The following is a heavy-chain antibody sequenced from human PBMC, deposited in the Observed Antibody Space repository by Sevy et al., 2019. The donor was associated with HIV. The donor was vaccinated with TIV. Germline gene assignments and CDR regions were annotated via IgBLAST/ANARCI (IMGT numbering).Heavy chain of an antibody. V-gene: IGHV3-23*01. CDR3: AKGVMVDYYYYYGMDV. CDR2: ISGSGGST. CDR1: GFTFSSYA. Sequence: GGSLRLSCAASGFTFSSYAMSWVRQAPGKGLEWVSAISGSGGSTYYADSVKGRFAISSENSKNTLYLQMNSLEAEDTAVYYCAKGVMVDYYYYYGMDVWGQGTTVTVSS. J-gene: IGHJ6*02. D-gene: IGHD2-15*01.